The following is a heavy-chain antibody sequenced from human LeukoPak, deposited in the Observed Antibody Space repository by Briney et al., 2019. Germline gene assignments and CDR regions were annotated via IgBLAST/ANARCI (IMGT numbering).Heavy chain of an antibody. V-gene: IGHV3-30*04. Sequence: GRSLRLSCAASGFTVSSYTMHWVRQAPGKGLEWVAVVTSDGSYKYYADSVKGRFTISRENSKNTLYLQMDSLRPEDTAVYYCARDLGGTYYYYWGQGTLVTVSS. CDR2: VTSDGSYK. D-gene: IGHD1-26*01. J-gene: IGHJ4*02. CDR3: ARDLGGTYYYY. CDR1: GFTVSSYT.